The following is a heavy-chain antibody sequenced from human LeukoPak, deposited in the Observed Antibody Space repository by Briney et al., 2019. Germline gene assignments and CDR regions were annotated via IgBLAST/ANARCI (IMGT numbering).Heavy chain of an antibody. V-gene: IGHV4-34*01. D-gene: IGHD3-10*01. CDR1: GGSISSYY. Sequence: SETLSLTCTVSGGSISSYYWSWIRQPPGKGLEWIGEINHSGSTNYNPSLKSRVTISVDTSKNQFSLKLSSVTAADTAVYYCARKRFGEGNFDYWGQGTLVTVSS. CDR2: INHSGST. CDR3: ARKRFGEGNFDY. J-gene: IGHJ4*02.